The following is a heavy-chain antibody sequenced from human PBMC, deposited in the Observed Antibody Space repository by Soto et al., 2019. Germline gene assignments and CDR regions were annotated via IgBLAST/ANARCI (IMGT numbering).Heavy chain of an antibody. Sequence: SVKISSKASRYTFTISAIQWVRQARGQRLEWIGWIVVGSGNTNYAQKFQERVTITRDMSTSTAYMELSSLRSEDTAVYYCAAGYDFWSGYPTYYYYCMDVWGKGTTVTVSS. V-gene: IGHV1-58*02. J-gene: IGHJ6*03. CDR3: AAGYDFWSGYPTYYYYCMDV. D-gene: IGHD3-3*01. CDR1: RYTFTISA. CDR2: IVVGSGNT.